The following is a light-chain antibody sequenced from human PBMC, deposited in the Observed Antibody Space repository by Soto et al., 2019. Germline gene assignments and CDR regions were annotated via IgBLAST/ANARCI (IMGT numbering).Light chain of an antibody. CDR1: SSDVGGYNY. V-gene: IGLV2-14*01. Sequence: QSALTQAASVSGSPGQSITISCTGTSSDVGGYNYVSWYQQHPGKAPKLMIYDVSNRPSGVSNRFSGSKSGNTASLTISGLQAEDEADYCCSSYTSSTTLYVFGTGTKVTVL. CDR2: DVS. J-gene: IGLJ1*01. CDR3: SSYTSSTTLYV.